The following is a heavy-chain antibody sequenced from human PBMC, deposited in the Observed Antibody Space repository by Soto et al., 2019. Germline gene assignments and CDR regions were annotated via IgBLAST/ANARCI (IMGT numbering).Heavy chain of an antibody. CDR2: ISGSDGST. CDR1: GFSFSSYA. Sequence: EVQLLESGGGLVQPGGSLRLSCVASGFSFSSYAMSWVRQAPGEGLEWVSVISGSDGSTYYADSVKGRFTISRDDSKNMLYLQMNSLRAEDTAVYYCARDRERDAWYEDYWGQGTLVTVS. D-gene: IGHD6-13*01. V-gene: IGHV3-23*01. CDR3: ARDRERDAWYEDY. J-gene: IGHJ4*02.